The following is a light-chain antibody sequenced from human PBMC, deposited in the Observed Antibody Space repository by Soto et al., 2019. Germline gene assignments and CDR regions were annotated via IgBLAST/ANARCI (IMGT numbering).Light chain of an antibody. V-gene: IGKV3-15*01. J-gene: IGKJ5*01. CDR2: DIS. CDR1: HSVSSS. Sequence: EIELTQAPGTLSLSPGERATLSCRASHSVSSSSLAWYQQKPGQAPRLLIYDISTRATGVPARFSGSGSGTEFTLTISGLQSEDFALYFCQQYNNWPFSFGQGTRLEI. CDR3: QQYNNWPFS.